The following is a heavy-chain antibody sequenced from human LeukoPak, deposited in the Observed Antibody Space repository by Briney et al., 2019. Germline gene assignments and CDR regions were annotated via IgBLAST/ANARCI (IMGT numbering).Heavy chain of an antibody. CDR1: GGTFSSYA. CDR2: IIPIFGTA. D-gene: IGHD3-16*01. CDR3: AKEPGEGGSAFDY. V-gene: IGHV1-69*05. Sequence: SVKVSCKASGGTFSSYAISWVRQAPGQGLEWMGGIIPIFGTANYAQKFQGRVTITTDESTSTAYMELSSLRSEDTAVYYCAKEPGEGGSAFDYWGQGTLVTVYS. J-gene: IGHJ4*02.